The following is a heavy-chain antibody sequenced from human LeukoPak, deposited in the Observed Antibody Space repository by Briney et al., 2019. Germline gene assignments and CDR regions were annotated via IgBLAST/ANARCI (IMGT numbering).Heavy chain of an antibody. J-gene: IGHJ4*02. CDR2: IYSGGST. CDR3: ARGPYYYDSSGYFDY. CDR1: GFTFSSNY. D-gene: IGHD3-22*01. V-gene: IGHV3-53*01. Sequence: PGGSLRLSCAASGFTFSSNYMSWVRQAPGKGLEWVSIIYSGGSTYYADSVKGRFTISRDNSKNTLYLQMNSLRAEDTAVYYCARGPYYYDSSGYFDYWGQGTLVTVSS.